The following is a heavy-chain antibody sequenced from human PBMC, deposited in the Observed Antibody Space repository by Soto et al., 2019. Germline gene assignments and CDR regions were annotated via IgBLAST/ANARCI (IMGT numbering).Heavy chain of an antibody. CDR3: AKARDKWGVRLPFDY. CDR1: GFFFSSYT. CDR2: FSATSENT. Sequence: EVQLLESGGGLVQPGGSLRLSCVGSGFFFSSYTMTWVRQAPGKGLEWVSSFSATSENTYYADSVRGRFTISRDNSKNTIFLQMNSLTAEDTAMYYCAKARDKWGVRLPFDYWGQGILVILSS. D-gene: IGHD1-26*01. J-gene: IGHJ4*02. V-gene: IGHV3-23*01.